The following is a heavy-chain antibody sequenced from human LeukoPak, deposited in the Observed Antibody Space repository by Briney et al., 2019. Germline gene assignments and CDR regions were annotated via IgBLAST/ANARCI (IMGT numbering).Heavy chain of an antibody. CDR2: IYYSGST. Sequence: SQTLSLTCTVSGVSISSGDYYWSWIRQPPGKGLEWIGYIYYSGSTYYNPSLKSRVTISIDTSKNQFSLKLSSVTAADTAVYYCAGGGGAHYDSSGYYYVDLPGTVDYWGQGTLVTVSS. J-gene: IGHJ4*02. CDR3: AGGGGAHYDSSGYYYVDLPGTVDY. D-gene: IGHD3-22*01. CDR1: GVSISSGDYY. V-gene: IGHV4-30-4*01.